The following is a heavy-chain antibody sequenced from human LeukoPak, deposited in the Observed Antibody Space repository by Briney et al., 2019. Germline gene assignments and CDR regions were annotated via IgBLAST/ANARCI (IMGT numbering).Heavy chain of an antibody. J-gene: IGHJ4*02. Sequence: GGSLRLSCAASGFTFSSYGMHWVRQAPGKGLEWVAFIRYDGSNKYYADSVKGRFTISRDNSKNTLYLQMNSLRAEDTAVYYCAKDLGRWRGGFLDYWGQGTLVTVSS. CDR3: AKDLGRWRGGFLDY. CDR2: IRYDGSNK. D-gene: IGHD5-24*01. V-gene: IGHV3-30*02. CDR1: GFTFSSYG.